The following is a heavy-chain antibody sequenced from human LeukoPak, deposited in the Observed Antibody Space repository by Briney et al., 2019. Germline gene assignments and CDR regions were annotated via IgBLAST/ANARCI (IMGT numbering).Heavy chain of an antibody. CDR3: ARSLHIGRECLYYFDN. V-gene: IGHV1-2*04. CDR1: GYTFTGYY. J-gene: IGHJ4*02. CDR2: INPNGGGT. Sequence: GASVKVSCKASGYTFTGYYMHWVRQAPGQGLEWMGWINPNGGGTNYAQKFQGWVTMTRDTSISTAYMELSRLRSDDTAVYYCARSLHIGRECLYYFDNGGKETLVTVS. D-gene: IGHD3-3*01.